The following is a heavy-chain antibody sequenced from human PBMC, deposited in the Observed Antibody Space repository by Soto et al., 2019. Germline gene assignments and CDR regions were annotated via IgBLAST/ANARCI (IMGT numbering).Heavy chain of an antibody. Sequence: GGSLRLSCAASGLIFSNYAMSWVRQTRGKGLEWVSVASASGGTTYYADSVKGRFTISRDSAKNTLYLQMNSLRVEDTAVYYCVKDLDAAGTWDYWGQGTQVTVSS. CDR2: ASASGGTT. V-gene: IGHV3-23*01. D-gene: IGHD6-13*01. CDR1: GLIFSNYA. CDR3: VKDLDAAGTWDY. J-gene: IGHJ4*02.